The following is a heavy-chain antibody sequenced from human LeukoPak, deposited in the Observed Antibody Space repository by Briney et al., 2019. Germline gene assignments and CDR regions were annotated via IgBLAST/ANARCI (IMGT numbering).Heavy chain of an antibody. J-gene: IGHJ4*02. D-gene: IGHD5-24*01. CDR3: ARTGGYNSPFSF. V-gene: IGHV4-59*11. Sequence: SETLSLTCTVSGDSISSHFWTWIRQPPGKGLEWIGYVSYSGSTNYNPSLKSRVTISVDTSKNQFSLKLNSVTAADTAVYYCARTGGYNSPFSFWGQGALVTVSS. CDR1: GDSISSHF. CDR2: VSYSGST.